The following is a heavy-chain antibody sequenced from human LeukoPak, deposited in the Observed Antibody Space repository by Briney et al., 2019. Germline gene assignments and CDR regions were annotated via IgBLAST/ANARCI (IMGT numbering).Heavy chain of an antibody. CDR2: IYYSGST. J-gene: IGHJ5*02. D-gene: IGHD2-2*01. CDR1: GGSISSYY. Sequence: SETLSLTCTVSGGSISSYYWSWIRQPPGKGLEWIGYIYYSGSTNYNPSLKSRVTISVDTSKNQFSLELSSVTAADTAVYYCARGIVVVPAAQAWFDPWGQGTLVSVSS. CDR3: ARGIVVVPAAQAWFDP. V-gene: IGHV4-59*01.